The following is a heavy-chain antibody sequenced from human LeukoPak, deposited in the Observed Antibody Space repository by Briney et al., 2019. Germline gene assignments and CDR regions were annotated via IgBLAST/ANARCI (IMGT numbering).Heavy chain of an antibody. J-gene: IGHJ4*02. D-gene: IGHD3-3*01. V-gene: IGHV4-39*01. Sequence: SETLSLTCTVSGGSISSSSYYWGWIRQPPGKGLEWIGSIYYSGSTYYNPSLKSRVTISVDTSKNQFSLKLSSVTAADTAVYYCARGPYLVYDFWSGYRDWGQGTLVTVSS. CDR1: GGSISSSSYY. CDR2: IYYSGST. CDR3: ARGPYLVYDFWSGYRD.